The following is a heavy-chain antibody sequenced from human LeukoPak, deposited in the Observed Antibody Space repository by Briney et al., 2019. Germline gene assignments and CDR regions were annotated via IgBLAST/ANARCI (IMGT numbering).Heavy chain of an antibody. J-gene: IGHJ6*02. V-gene: IGHV3-48*04. Sequence: GGSLRLSCAASGFTFSSYSMNWVRQAPGKGLEWVSYISSSSSTIYYADSVKGRFTISRDNAKNSLYLQMNSLRAEDTAVYYCASSTVTNYYYGMDVWGQGTTVTVSS. D-gene: IGHD4-17*01. CDR2: ISSSSSTI. CDR1: GFTFSSYS. CDR3: ASSTVTNYYYGMDV.